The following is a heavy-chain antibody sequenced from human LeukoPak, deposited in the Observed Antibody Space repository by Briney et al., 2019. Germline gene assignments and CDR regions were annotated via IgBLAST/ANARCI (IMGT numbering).Heavy chain of an antibody. CDR2: ISSDSSTI. V-gene: IGHV3-48*04. J-gene: IGHJ4*02. D-gene: IGHD5-18*01. CDR3: ARELWLDF. Sequence: GGSLRLSCAASGFTFSSYSMNWVRQAPGKGLKWISYISSDSSTIYYADSVKGRFTISRDNAKNSLYLQVNSLRAEDTAVYYCARELWLDFWGQGTLVTVSS. CDR1: GFTFSSYS.